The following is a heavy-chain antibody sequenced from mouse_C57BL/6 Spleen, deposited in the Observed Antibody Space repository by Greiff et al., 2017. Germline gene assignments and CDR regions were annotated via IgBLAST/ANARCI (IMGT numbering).Heavy chain of an antibody. Sequence: EVKLQESGPELVKPGASVKISCKASGYSFTDYNMNWVKQSNGKSLEWIGVINPNYGTTSYNQKFKGKATLTVDQSSSTAYMQLNSLTSEDSAVYYCARWGQLRLRGGAMDYWGQGTSVTVSS. CDR3: ARWGQLRLRGGAMDY. CDR1: GYSFTDYN. V-gene: IGHV1-39*01. D-gene: IGHD3-2*02. CDR2: INPNYGTT. J-gene: IGHJ4*01.